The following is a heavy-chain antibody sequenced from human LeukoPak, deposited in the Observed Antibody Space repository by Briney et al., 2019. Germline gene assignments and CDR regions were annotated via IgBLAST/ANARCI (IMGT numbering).Heavy chain of an antibody. V-gene: IGHV3-11*01. CDR3: VRGKRRYDS. D-gene: IGHD3-9*01. J-gene: IGHJ4*02. CDR2: LSNRAYST. Sequence: GGSLRPSSAASGFNFSDYYMSWIRQAPGSGQEWVSYLSNRAYSTYYAVSVKGRFTISRDNAKNSLYLQINSLRVEDTAVYYCVRGKRRYDSWGQGTLVTVSS. CDR1: GFNFSDYY.